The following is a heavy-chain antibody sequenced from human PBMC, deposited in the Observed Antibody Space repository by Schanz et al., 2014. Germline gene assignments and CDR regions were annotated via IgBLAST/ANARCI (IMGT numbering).Heavy chain of an antibody. Sequence: QVQLQESGPGLVKPSGTLSLTCTVSGGSITSSDWWTWVRQSPGKGLEWIGEIYHSGSTNYNPSPKSRVNISVSPSKTRFPLKLRSVTAADTAVYYCARDRALAAGGGKFDFWGQGSLVTVSS. CDR2: IYHSGST. V-gene: IGHV4-4*02. CDR3: ARDRALAAGGGKFDF. J-gene: IGHJ4*02. CDR1: GGSITSSDW. D-gene: IGHD6-13*01.